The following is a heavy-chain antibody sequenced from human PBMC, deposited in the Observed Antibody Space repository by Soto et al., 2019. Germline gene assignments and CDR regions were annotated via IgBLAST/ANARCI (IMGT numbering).Heavy chain of an antibody. J-gene: IGHJ4*02. CDR1: GFTFSNYA. V-gene: IGHV3-23*01. D-gene: IGHD3-10*01. Sequence: AGGSLRLSSAASGFTFSNYAMTWVRQSPGKGLEWVSGLNGSGGSTSSADSVKGRFAISRDNSKNTLYLQMNSLRDGDTAVYYCARGFSAGKGSPPDYWGQGTLVTVSS. CDR2: LNGSGGST. CDR3: ARGFSAGKGSPPDY.